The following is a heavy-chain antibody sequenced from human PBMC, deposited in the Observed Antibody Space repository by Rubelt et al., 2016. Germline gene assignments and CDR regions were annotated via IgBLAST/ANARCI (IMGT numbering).Heavy chain of an antibody. CDR1: GFTFRSCA. Sequence: ECGGGLVQPGGSLRLSCSASGFTFRSCAMHWVRQAPGKGLEYVSAIVDNGGTTYYADSVKGRFTISRDNSKNTLDLQMNSLRAEDTAIYYCAKRSAAGTYYFDDWGQGTLVTVSS. V-gene: IGHV3-64*04. CDR3: AKRSAAGTYYFDD. J-gene: IGHJ4*02. D-gene: IGHD2-15*01. CDR2: IVDNGGTT.